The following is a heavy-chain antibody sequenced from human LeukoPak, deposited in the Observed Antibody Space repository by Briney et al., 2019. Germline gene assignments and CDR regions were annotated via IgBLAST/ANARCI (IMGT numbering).Heavy chain of an antibody. V-gene: IGHV3-23*01. D-gene: IGHD3-10*01. Sequence: GGSLRLSCAASGITFSNNAMSWVRQAPGKGPEWVSSISISGDSTYYADSVKGRFTISRDNSKNTLSLQMNSLRAEDTAVYYCAKDLRSLYESGNYGWFDPWGQGALVTVPS. CDR3: AKDLRSLYESGNYGWFDP. CDR1: GITFSNNA. CDR2: ISISGDST. J-gene: IGHJ5*02.